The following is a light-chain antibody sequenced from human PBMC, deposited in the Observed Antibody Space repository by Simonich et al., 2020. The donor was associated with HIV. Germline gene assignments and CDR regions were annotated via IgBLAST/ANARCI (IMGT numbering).Light chain of an antibody. V-gene: IGKV1-33*01. J-gene: IGKJ1*01. CDR2: DAS. CDR3: QQYYSTPQT. CDR1: QDISNY. Sequence: DIQMTQSPSSLSASVGDRVTITCQASQDISNYLNWYQQKPGKAPKLLIYDASNLETGVPSRFSGSGSGTDFTLTINSLQAEDVAVYYCQQYYSTPQTFGQGTKVEIK.